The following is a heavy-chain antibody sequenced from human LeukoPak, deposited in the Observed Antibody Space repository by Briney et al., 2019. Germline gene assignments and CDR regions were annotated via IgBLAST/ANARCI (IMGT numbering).Heavy chain of an antibody. CDR3: AGDPYGSGYGAFDI. Sequence: PGGSLRLSCAASGLTFNDYWMTWVRQAPGKGLEWVANIKQDESEKQYVDSVKGRFTISRDNAKESLFLQMDSLRVEDTAVYYCAGDPYGSGYGAFDIWGQGTMVTVSS. J-gene: IGHJ3*02. D-gene: IGHD3-22*01. CDR1: GLTFNDYW. V-gene: IGHV3-7*01. CDR2: IKQDESEK.